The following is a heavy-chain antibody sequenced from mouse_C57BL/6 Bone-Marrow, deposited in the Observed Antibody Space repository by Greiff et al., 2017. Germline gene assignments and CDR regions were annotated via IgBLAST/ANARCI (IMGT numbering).Heavy chain of an antibody. Sequence: EVMLVESGGGLVQSGRSLRLSCATSGFTFSDFYMEWVRQAPGKGLEWIAASRNKANDYTTEYSASVKGRFIVSRDTSQSILYLQMNALRAEDTAIYYCARDAGPFGPCAYWGQGTLVTVSA. CDR1: GFTFSDFY. V-gene: IGHV7-1*01. J-gene: IGHJ3*01. CDR3: ARDAGPFGPCAY. CDR2: SRNKANDYTT.